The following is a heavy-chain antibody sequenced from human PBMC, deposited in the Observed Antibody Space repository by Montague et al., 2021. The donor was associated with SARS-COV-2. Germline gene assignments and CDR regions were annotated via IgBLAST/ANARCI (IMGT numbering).Heavy chain of an antibody. V-gene: IGHV4-61*02. J-gene: IGHJ5*02. CDR3: ARQGDQLLLEYWFDP. CDR1: GGSIRSDGFY. CDR2: IDASGTT. D-gene: IGHD2-2*01. Sequence: TLSLTCTVSGGSIRSDGFYWNWIRQPAGKGLEWIGRIDASGTTNYKPSLKSRVIISLDRSKNQFSLKLSSVIAADTAVYYCARQGDQLLLEYWFDPWGQGTLVTVSS.